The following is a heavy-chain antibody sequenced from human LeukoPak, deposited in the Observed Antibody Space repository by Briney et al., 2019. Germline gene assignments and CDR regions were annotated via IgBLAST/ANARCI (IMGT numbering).Heavy chain of an antibody. D-gene: IGHD1-26*01. CDR3: ARDKIVGPTTLDY. Sequence: GGSLRLSCAASGFTFSGYWMSWVRQTPEKGLEWVANIKQDGYEKYHVDSVKGRFTISRDNAKNSLYLQMNSLRADDTAIYYCARDKIVGPTTLDYWGQGTLVTVSS. CDR1: GFTFSGYW. J-gene: IGHJ4*02. CDR2: IKQDGYEK. V-gene: IGHV3-7*01.